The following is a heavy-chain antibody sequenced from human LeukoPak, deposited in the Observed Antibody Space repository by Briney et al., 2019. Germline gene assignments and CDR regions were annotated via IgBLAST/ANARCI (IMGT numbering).Heavy chain of an antibody. D-gene: IGHD1-1*01. CDR2: ISSSSSYI. V-gene: IGHV3-21*01. J-gene: IGHJ4*02. Sequence: GGSLRLSCAASGFTFSSYSMNWVRQAPGKGLEWVSSISSSSSYIYYADSVKGRFTISRDNAKNSLYLQMNSLRAEDTAVYYCARDSDWTPIDYWGQGTLVTASS. CDR3: ARDSDWTPIDY. CDR1: GFTFSSYS.